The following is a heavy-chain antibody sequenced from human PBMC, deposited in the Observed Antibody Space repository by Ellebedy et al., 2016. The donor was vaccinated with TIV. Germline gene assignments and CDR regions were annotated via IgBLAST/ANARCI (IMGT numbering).Heavy chain of an antibody. CDR2: IYYSGST. V-gene: IGHV4-31*03. CDR1: GGSISSGGFF. D-gene: IGHD2-2*01. CDR3: ARGTASCYPRCHYYGMDV. Sequence: LRLSCTVSGGSISSGGFFWSWIRQHPGKGLEWIGYIYYSGSTFYNPSLKSRVTISVDTSKNQLSLKLTSVTAADTAVYYCARGTASCYPRCHYYGMDVWGQGTTVTVSS. J-gene: IGHJ6*02.